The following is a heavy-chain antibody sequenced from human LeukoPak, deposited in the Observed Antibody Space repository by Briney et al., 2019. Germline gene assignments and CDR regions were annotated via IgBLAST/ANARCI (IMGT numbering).Heavy chain of an antibody. CDR3: AKSPGIFGVALYYYMDV. J-gene: IGHJ6*03. D-gene: IGHD3-3*01. Sequence: PGGSLRLSCAASGFTFSSYGMHWVRQAPGKGLEWVAFIRYDGSNKYYADSVKGRFTISRDNSKNPLYLQMNSLRAEDTAVYYCAKSPGIFGVALYYYMDVWGKGTTVTVSS. CDR1: GFTFSSYG. V-gene: IGHV3-30*02. CDR2: IRYDGSNK.